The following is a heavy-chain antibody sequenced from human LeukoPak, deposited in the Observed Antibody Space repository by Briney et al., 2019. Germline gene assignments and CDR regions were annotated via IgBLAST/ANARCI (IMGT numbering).Heavy chain of an antibody. CDR1: GFTFSDYY. J-gene: IGHJ6*02. CDR3: ARDGTYCSSTSCYFGYYYYGMDV. V-gene: IGHV3-11*01. Sequence: PGGSLRLSCAASGFTFSDYYMSWIRQAPGKGLEWVSYISSSGSTIYYADSVKGRFTISRDNAKNSLYLQMNSLRAEDTAVYYCARDGTYCSSTSCYFGYYYYGMDVWGQGTTVTVSS. D-gene: IGHD2-2*01. CDR2: ISSSGSTI.